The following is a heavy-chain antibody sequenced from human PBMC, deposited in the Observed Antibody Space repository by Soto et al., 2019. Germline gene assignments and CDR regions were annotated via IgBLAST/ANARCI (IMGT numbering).Heavy chain of an antibody. V-gene: IGHV3-7*05. CDR1: GFTFSSYW. CDR2: IKQDGSEK. Sequence: EVQLVESGGDLVQPGGSLRLSCAASGFTFSSYWMSWVRQAPGKGLEWVANIKQDGSEKYYVDSVKGRFTISRDNAKNSLYLQMNSLRAEDTAVYYCASVRANSGYYGMDVWGQGTTVTVSS. CDR3: ASVRANSGYYGMDV. D-gene: IGHD2-8*01. J-gene: IGHJ6*02.